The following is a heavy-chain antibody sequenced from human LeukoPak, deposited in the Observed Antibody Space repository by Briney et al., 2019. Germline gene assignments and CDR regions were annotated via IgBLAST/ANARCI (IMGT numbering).Heavy chain of an antibody. CDR2: TYHSGST. Sequence: PSETLSLTCAVSGYSISSGYYWGWIRQPPGKGLEWIGSTYHSGSTYYNPSLKSRVTISVDTSKNQFSLKLSSVTAADTAVYYCARARDYGSGTWYFDYWGQGTLVTVSS. D-gene: IGHD3-10*01. V-gene: IGHV4-38-2*01. CDR1: GYSISSGYY. CDR3: ARARDYGSGTWYFDY. J-gene: IGHJ4*02.